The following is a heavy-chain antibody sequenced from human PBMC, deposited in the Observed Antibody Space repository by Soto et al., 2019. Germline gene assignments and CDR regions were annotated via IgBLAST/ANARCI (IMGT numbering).Heavy chain of an antibody. D-gene: IGHD5-12*01. CDR3: AKVGGGYNYADY. CDR1: WYPFTDLY. CDR2: IDPRSGAS. V-gene: IGHV1-2*02. J-gene: IGHJ4*02. Sequence: GASVKVSCKPSWYPFTDLYIHCVRQAPGLGLEWMGWIDPRSGASRKTQRFQGRFTMTRDTSTNTVYMELNSLRAEDTAVYYCAKVGGGYNYADYWGQGTLVTVSS.